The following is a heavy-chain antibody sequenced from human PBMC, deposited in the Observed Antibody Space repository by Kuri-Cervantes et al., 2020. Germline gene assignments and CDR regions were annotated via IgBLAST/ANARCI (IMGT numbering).Heavy chain of an antibody. J-gene: IGHJ5*02. D-gene: IGHD3-22*01. CDR2: ISPIFGTA. Sequence: SSVKVSCKASGGTFSSYAISWVLQAPGQGLEWMGGISPIFGTANYAQKFQGRVTMTRDTSISTAYMELSRLRSDDTAVYYCARGWKTYYYDSSGYYPPRGFDPWGQGTLVTVSS. CDR3: ARGWKTYYYDSSGYYPPRGFDP. V-gene: IGHV1-69*05. CDR1: GGTFSSYA.